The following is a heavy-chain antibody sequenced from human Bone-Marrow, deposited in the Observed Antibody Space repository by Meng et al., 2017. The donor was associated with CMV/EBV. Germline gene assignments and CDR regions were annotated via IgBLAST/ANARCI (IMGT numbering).Heavy chain of an antibody. D-gene: IGHD6-19*01. CDR2: INSDGSST. J-gene: IGHJ6*02. CDR3: ARDLSSGWTHYYYYGMDV. V-gene: IGHV3-74*01. Sequence: GESLKISCAASGFTFSSFWMHWVRQAPGKGLVWVSRINSDGSSTSYADSVKGRFTISRDNAKNTLYLQMNSLRAEDTAVYYCARDLSSGWTHYYYYGMDVCGQGTTVTVSS. CDR1: GFTFSSFW.